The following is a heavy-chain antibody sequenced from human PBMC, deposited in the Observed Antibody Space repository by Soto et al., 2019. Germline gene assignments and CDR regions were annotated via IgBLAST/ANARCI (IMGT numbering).Heavy chain of an antibody. Sequence: EVQLVESGGGLIQPGGSLRLSCAVSGFTVSNNYMSWVRQAPGKGLEGVSVIYSGGYTAYGDSVKGRFTISRDNSKNPLFLQMKHRSADAPAVYYWATPGGGGGYWGQGTLVTVSS. CDR2: IYSGGYT. V-gene: IGHV3-53*01. J-gene: IGHJ4*02. CDR1: GFTVSNNY. CDR3: ATPGGGGGY. D-gene: IGHD3-10*01.